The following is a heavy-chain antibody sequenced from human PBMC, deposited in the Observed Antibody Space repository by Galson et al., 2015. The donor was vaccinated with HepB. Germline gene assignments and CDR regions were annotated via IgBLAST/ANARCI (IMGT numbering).Heavy chain of an antibody. CDR1: GFTFSSYA. Sequence: SLRLSCAASGFTFSSYAMHWVRQAPGKGLEWVAVISYDGSNKYYADSVKGRFTISRDNSKNTLYLQMNSLRAEDTAVYYCARDGGGQLVQDVAFDIWGQGTMVTVSS. CDR2: ISYDGSNK. CDR3: ARDGGGQLVQDVAFDI. D-gene: IGHD6-13*01. V-gene: IGHV3-30-3*01. J-gene: IGHJ3*02.